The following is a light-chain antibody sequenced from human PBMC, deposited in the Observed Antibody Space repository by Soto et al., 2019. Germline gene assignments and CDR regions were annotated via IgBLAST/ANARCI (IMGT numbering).Light chain of an antibody. J-gene: IGLJ3*02. Sequence: QAVVTQEPSFSVSPGGTVTLTCGVSSGSVSTRYYPSWYQQTPGQAPRTLIYSTSTRSSGVPDRFSGSKSGNTASLTVSGLQAEDEADYYCSSSAGGYTWVFGGGTQLTVL. V-gene: IGLV8-61*01. CDR2: STS. CDR1: SGSVSTRYY. CDR3: SSSAGGYTWV.